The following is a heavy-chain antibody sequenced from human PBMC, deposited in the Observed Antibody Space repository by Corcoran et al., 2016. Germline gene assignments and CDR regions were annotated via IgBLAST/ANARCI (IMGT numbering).Heavy chain of an antibody. Sequence: EVQLVESGGGLVKPGGSLRLSCAASGFTFSNAWMSWVRQAPGKGLEWVGRIKSKTDGGTTDYAAPVKGRFTISRDDSTNTLYLQMNSLKTEDTAVYYCTTDPGITIFGVVAPLGYWGQGTLVTVSS. CDR1: GFTFSNAW. D-gene: IGHD3-3*01. CDR2: IKSKTDGGTT. CDR3: TTDPGITIFGVVAPLGY. V-gene: IGHV3-15*01. J-gene: IGHJ4*02.